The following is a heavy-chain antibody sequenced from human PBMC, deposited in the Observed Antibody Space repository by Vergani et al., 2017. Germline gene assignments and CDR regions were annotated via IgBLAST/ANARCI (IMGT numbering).Heavy chain of an antibody. CDR3: ARLSGIVYDIFSGTQYFFDF. V-gene: IGHV4-38-2*01. CDR2: IYRTGRT. CDR1: GFSIDNGYY. J-gene: IGHJ4*02. D-gene: IGHD3-9*01. Sequence: QVQLQESGPGLVKPSETLSLTCAVSGFSIDNGYYWDWIRQPPGKGLEWIGSIYRTGRTHFKPSLKSRVTISVDTSNNHFSLRLNSLTAADTAVYYCARLSGIVYDIFSGTQYFFDFWGQGTLVTVSS.